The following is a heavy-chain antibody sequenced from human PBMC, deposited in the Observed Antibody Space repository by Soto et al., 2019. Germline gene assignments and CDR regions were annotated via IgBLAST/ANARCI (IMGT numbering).Heavy chain of an antibody. V-gene: IGHV3-23*01. D-gene: IGHD3-22*01. J-gene: IGHJ4*02. CDR2: ISGSGGST. CDR1: VVNSINYG. Sequence: PVGFHRHRCTAFVVNSINYGSRRVRTATGQGRVWVSAISGSGGSTYYADSVKGRFTIYRDNSKNTLYLQMNSLRAEDTAVYYCAKYQYVYDSIGYPTSPIDFWVQGTLVPV. CDR3: AKYQYVYDSIGYPTSPIDF.